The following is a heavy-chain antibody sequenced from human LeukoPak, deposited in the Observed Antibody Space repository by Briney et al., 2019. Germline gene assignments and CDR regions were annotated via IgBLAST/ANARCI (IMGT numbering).Heavy chain of an antibody. CDR3: ARDVPGWFDP. V-gene: IGHV4-61*02. CDR2: IYTSGST. CDR1: GGSISSGSYY. Sequence: PSETLSLTCTVSGGSISSGSYYWSWIRQPAGKGREWIGRIYTSGSTNYNPSLKSRVTISVDTSKNQFSLKLSSVTAADTAVYYCARDVPGWFDPWGQGTLVTVSS. J-gene: IGHJ5*02.